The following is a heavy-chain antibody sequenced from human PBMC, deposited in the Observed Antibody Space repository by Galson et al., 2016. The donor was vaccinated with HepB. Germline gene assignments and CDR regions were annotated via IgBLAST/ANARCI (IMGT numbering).Heavy chain of an antibody. CDR3: AKASVTMLGKDGLDV. Sequence: SVKVSCKASGGIFSSYAFSWVRQAPGQGLEWMGGIIPLFGTPNYPQKFQGRVTITADESTSTVYMELSSLRSEDTGVYYCAKASVTMLGKDGLDVWGQGTTVIVS. V-gene: IGHV1-69*13. D-gene: IGHD1-26*01. CDR2: IIPLFGTP. CDR1: GGIFSSYA. J-gene: IGHJ6*02.